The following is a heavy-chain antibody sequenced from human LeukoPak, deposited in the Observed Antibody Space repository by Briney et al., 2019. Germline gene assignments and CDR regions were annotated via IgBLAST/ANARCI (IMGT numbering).Heavy chain of an antibody. CDR1: GGSISSYY. Sequence: PSETLSLTCTVSGGSISSYYWSWIRQPPGKGLEWIGYIYYSGSTNYNPSLKSRVTISVDTSKNQFSPKLSSVTAADTAVYYCARDIVATIGTTWGQGTLVTVSS. CDR2: IYYSGST. V-gene: IGHV4-59*12. D-gene: IGHD5-12*01. J-gene: IGHJ5*02. CDR3: ARDIVATIGTT.